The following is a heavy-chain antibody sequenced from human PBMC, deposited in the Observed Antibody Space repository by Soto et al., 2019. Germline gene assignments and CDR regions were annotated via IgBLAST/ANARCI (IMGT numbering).Heavy chain of an antibody. V-gene: IGHV3-74*01. CDR1: GFIFSNYW. CDR2: INNDGSST. CDR3: AKRDVGAGYHH. J-gene: IGHJ1*01. D-gene: IGHD2-2*01. Sequence: EVHLVESGGGLVQPGGSLRLSCTASGFIFSNYWIHWVRQAPGKGLVWVSRINNDGSSTDYVDSVKGRFTISRDNAKNTLYLQMNSLRAEDTAVYYCAKRDVGAGYHHWGQGTPVTVSS.